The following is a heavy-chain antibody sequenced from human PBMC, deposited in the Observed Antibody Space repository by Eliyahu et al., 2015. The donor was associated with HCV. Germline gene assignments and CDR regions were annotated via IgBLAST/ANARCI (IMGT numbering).Heavy chain of an antibody. J-gene: IGHJ5*02. Sequence: EVQLLESGGGLIQPGGSLRLSCAASGFTFSSXAMGWVRQAPGKGLEWVSAISGSGGGTYSADSVKGRFTISRDNSKNTLYLQMNSLRAEDTAVYHCAKVPAYILTGWVWFDPWGQGTLVTVSS. CDR1: GFTFSSXA. CDR2: ISGSGGGT. D-gene: IGHD3-9*01. V-gene: IGHV3-23*01. CDR3: AKVPAYILTGWVWFDP.